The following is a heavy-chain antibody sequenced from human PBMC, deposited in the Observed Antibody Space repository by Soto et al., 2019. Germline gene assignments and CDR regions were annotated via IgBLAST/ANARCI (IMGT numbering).Heavy chain of an antibody. CDR3: ASCPIYGGDSYFAY. Sequence: QVQLVQSGAEVRKPGASVKLSCQASGYTFTHYYIHWVRQAPGQGLEWLGIINPDTGTTSYAQTFQCRVTPTTDTSVSTVYLELSGLAAEDTAVYYCASCPIYGGDSYFAYWGQGTLVTVAS. D-gene: IGHD2-21*01. CDR1: GYTFTHYY. J-gene: IGHJ4*02. CDR2: INPDTGTT. V-gene: IGHV1-46*01.